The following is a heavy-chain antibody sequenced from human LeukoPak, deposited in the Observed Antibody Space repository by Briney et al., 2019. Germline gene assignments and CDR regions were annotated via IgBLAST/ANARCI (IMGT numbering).Heavy chain of an antibody. J-gene: IGHJ4*02. CDR3: ARGPYGYVWGNYRYTAASFDY. CDR2: INPNRGGT. Sequence: GASVKVSCNASGYTFTAYDMHWVRQAPGQGLECMGRINPNRGGTTYAQHFQGRVTMTRDTSISTAYLELSSLRPDDTAMYYCARGPYGYVWGNYRYTAASFDYWGQGTLVTVSS. CDR1: GYTFTAYD. D-gene: IGHD3-16*02. V-gene: IGHV1-2*06.